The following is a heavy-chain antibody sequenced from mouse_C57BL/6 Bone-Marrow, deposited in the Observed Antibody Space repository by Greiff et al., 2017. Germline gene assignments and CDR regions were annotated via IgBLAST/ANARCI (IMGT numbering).Heavy chain of an antibody. CDR2: IYPGGGYT. V-gene: IGHV1-63*01. CDR3: ARGNAMDY. J-gene: IGHJ4*01. Sequence: QVQLKESGAELVRPGTSVKMSCKASGYTFTNYGIGWAKQRPGHGLEWIGDIYPGGGYTNSNEKLKGTDPLTAAKSSSTAYMQFRSLTSEEYAIYYCARGNAMDYWGQGTSGSLAS. CDR1: GYTFTNYG.